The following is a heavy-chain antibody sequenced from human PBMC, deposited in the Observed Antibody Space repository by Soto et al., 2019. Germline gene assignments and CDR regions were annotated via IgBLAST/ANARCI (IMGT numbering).Heavy chain of an antibody. Sequence: PGESLKISCKGSGYSFTSYWIGWVRQMPGKGLEWMGIIYPGDSDTRYSPSFQGQVTISADKSISTAYLQWSSLKASDTAMYYCARTMVTNHYYYYGMDVWGQGTTVTVSS. D-gene: IGHD5-18*01. V-gene: IGHV5-51*01. CDR3: ARTMVTNHYYYYGMDV. CDR1: GYSFTSYW. J-gene: IGHJ6*02. CDR2: IYPGDSDT.